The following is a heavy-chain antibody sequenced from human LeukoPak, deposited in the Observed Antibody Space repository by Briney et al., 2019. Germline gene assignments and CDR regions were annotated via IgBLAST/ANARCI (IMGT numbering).Heavy chain of an antibody. Sequence: GRSLRLSCAASGFTFSSYGMHWVRQAPGKGLEWVAVISYDGSNKYYADSVKGRFTISRDNSKNTLYLQMNSLRAEDTAVYYCAKGDRGQQLVTHPLDYWGQGTLVTVSS. D-gene: IGHD6-13*01. V-gene: IGHV3-30*18. CDR3: AKGDRGQQLVTHPLDY. J-gene: IGHJ4*02. CDR2: ISYDGSNK. CDR1: GFTFSSYG.